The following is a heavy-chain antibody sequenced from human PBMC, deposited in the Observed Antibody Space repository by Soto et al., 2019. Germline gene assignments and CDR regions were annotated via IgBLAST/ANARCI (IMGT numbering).Heavy chain of an antibody. D-gene: IGHD2-2*01. J-gene: IGHJ6*02. CDR1: GFTFSSYS. V-gene: IGHV3-21*01. Sequence: GGSLRLSCAASGFTFSSYSMNWVRQAPGKGLEWVSSISSSSSYIYYADSVKGRFTISRDNAKNSLYLQMNSLRAEDTAVYYCARDSLDIVVVPAAIHYYYYGMDVWGQGTTVTVSS. CDR3: ARDSLDIVVVPAAIHYYYYGMDV. CDR2: ISSSSSYI.